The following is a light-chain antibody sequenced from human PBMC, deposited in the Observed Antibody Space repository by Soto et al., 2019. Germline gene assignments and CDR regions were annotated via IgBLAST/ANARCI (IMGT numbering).Light chain of an antibody. J-gene: IGKJ1*01. CDR2: KAS. Sequence: DVQMTQSPSTLSASVGDRVTITCRASQRISTWLAWYQQKPGKAPKLLIYKASSLESGVPSRFSGSGSGTEFTLTISSLQPDDFATYYCQQYDYYSGTFGQGTKVEIK. V-gene: IGKV1-5*03. CDR1: QRISTW. CDR3: QQYDYYSGT.